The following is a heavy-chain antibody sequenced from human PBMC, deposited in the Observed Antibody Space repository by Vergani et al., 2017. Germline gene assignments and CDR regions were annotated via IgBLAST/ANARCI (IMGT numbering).Heavy chain of an antibody. Sequence: QVQLQESGPGLVKPSQTLSLTCTVSGGSISSGSYYWSWIRQPAGKGLEWIGRIYTSGSTNYNPSPKSRVTISGDTSKNQCSLKLSSVTAADTAVYYCARVLTYGAGSFNDDLFDYWGQGTLVTVSS. J-gene: IGHJ4*02. CDR1: GGSISSGSYY. V-gene: IGHV4-61*02. CDR3: ARVLTYGAGSFNDDLFDY. D-gene: IGHD3-10*01. CDR2: IYTSGST.